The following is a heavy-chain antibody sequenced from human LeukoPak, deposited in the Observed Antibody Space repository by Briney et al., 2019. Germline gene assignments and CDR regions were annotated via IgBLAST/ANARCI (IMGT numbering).Heavy chain of an antibody. D-gene: IGHD1-1*01. CDR2: INSGSTYM. CDR3: ARVEATTGRNYHYYYMDV. J-gene: IGHJ6*03. CDR1: GFYFSGYS. V-gene: IGHV3-21*01. Sequence: PGGSLRLSCGASGFYFSGYSMNWVRQAPGKGLEWVSSINSGSTYMYYADSGKGRFTISRDNAKNSLHLQMESLRAEDTAVYFCARVEATTGRNYHYYYMDVWGKGTTVIVSS.